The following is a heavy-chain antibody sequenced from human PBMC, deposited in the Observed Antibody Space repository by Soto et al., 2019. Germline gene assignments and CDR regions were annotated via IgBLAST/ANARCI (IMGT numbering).Heavy chain of an antibody. CDR1: GFNFIDYY. CDR3: VRETVAPIVGQDPSYGLDV. D-gene: IGHD3-3*01. Sequence: QVQLVESGGGLGKPGGSLRLSCAASGFNFIDYYFSWIRQTPERGLEWVAFISTSGSVVTYADSVKGRFTISRDNVKNLVHLQLSDLTAQDAAIYYCVRETVAPIVGQDPSYGLDVWCQGTTVTVSS. V-gene: IGHV3-11*01. CDR2: ISTSGSVV. J-gene: IGHJ6*01.